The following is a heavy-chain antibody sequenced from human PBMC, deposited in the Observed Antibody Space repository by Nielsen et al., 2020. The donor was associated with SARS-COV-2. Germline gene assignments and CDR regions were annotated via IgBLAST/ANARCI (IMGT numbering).Heavy chain of an antibody. CDR1: GFSFSNFG. CDR2: ISRDGGEK. J-gene: IGHJ4*02. CDR3: VRDGGGGYNQLDS. Sequence: GESLKISCAAAGFSFSNFGLHWVRQAPGKGPECVGVISRDGGEKYYSDSVKGRFSISRDNLKNILYLEMNSLRTADTALYFCVRDGGGGYNQLDSWGQGTLVTVSS. D-gene: IGHD5-24*01. V-gene: IGHV3-30*03.